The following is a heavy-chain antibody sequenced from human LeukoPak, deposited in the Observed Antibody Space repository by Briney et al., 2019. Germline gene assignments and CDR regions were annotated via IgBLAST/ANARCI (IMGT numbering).Heavy chain of an antibody. J-gene: IGHJ4*02. CDR3: ASEGIAARPFDY. CDR2: INPSGGST. Sequence: ASVKVSCKASGYTFTSYYMHWVRQAPGQGLEWMGIINPSGGSTSYAQKFQGRVTMTRDTSTSTVYMELSSLRSEDTAVYYCASEGIAARPFDYWGQGTLVTVSS. CDR1: GYTFTSYY. D-gene: IGHD6-6*01. V-gene: IGHV1-46*01.